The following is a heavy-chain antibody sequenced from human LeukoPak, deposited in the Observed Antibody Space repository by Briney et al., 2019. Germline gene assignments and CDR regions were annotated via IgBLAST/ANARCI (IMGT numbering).Heavy chain of an antibody. J-gene: IGHJ5*02. CDR2: IKSKTDGGTT. D-gene: IGHD3-3*01. V-gene: IGHV3-15*01. CDR3: TTDPLYNVRILEWWGGVNWFDP. Sequence: GGSLRLSCAASGFTFSSYAMSWVRQAPGKGLEWVGRIKSKTDGGTTDYAAPVKGRFTISRDDSKNTLYLQMNSLKTEDTAVYYCTTDPLYNVRILEWWGGVNWFDPWGQGTLVTVSS. CDR1: GFTFSSYA.